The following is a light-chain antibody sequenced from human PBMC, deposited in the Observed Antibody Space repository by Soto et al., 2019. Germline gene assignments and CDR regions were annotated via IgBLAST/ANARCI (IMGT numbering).Light chain of an antibody. J-gene: IGKJ4*01. CDR1: QGISSA. V-gene: IGKV1-13*02. CDR2: DAS. Sequence: AIQLTQSPSSLSASVGDRVTITCRASQGISSALAWYQQKPGKAPKLLIYDASSLGSGVPSRFSGSGSRTDSTLAISSLQPEDFATYYCQQFNSYPFTFGGGTKVEIK. CDR3: QQFNSYPFT.